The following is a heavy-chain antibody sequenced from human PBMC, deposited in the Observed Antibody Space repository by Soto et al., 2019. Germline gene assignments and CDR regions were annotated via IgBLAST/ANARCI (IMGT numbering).Heavy chain of an antibody. CDR2: IIPIFGTA. V-gene: IGHV1-69*13. CDR3: ARDPASKIVVVVAATPNYYGMDV. D-gene: IGHD2-15*01. CDR1: GGTFSRYA. J-gene: IGHJ6*02. Sequence: SVKVSCKASGGTFSRYAISWVRQAPGQGLEWMGGIIPIFGTANYAQKFQGRVTITADESTSTAYMELSSLRSEDTAVYYCARDPASKIVVVVAATPNYYGMDVWGQGTTVTVSS.